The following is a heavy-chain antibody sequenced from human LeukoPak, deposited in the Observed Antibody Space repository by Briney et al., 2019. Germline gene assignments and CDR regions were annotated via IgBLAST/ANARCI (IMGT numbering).Heavy chain of an antibody. D-gene: IGHD6-13*01. J-gene: IGHJ6*04. V-gene: IGHV4-30-2*01. Sequence: SQTLSLTCAVSGGSISSGGYSWSWIRQPPGKGLEWIGYIYHSGSTYYNPSLKSRVTISVDRSKNQFSLKLSSVTAADTAVYYCARAKYSNSSRLYYYYGMDVWGKGTTVTVSS. CDR2: IYHSGST. CDR1: GGSISSGGYS. CDR3: ARAKYSNSSRLYYYYGMDV.